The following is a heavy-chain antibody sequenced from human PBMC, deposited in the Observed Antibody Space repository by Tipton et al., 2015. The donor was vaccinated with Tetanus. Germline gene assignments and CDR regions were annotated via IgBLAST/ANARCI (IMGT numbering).Heavy chain of an antibody. V-gene: IGHV4-34*01. CDR2: IHPSGST. CDR3: ARIGWLQQNKPAFDI. Sequence: TLSLTCAVYGGSFSGYYCSWIRQSPGRGLEWIGEIHPSGSTYYNPSFTSRITLSQDTSKNQFSLKLNSVTAADTAVYYCARIGWLQQNKPAFDIWGQGTVVTVSS. D-gene: IGHD5-24*01. J-gene: IGHJ3*02. CDR1: GGSFSGYY.